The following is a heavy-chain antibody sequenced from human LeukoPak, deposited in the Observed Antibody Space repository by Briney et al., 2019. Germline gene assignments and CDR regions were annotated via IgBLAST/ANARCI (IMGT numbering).Heavy chain of an antibody. CDR2: IFPGESDT. D-gene: IGHD6-19*01. V-gene: IGHV5-51*01. J-gene: IGHJ4*02. Sequence: GESLKISCQGSGYSFTIYWIGWVRQLPGKGLEWMGLIFPGESDTRYSPSLQGQVPISPDKSLSTAYLQWSSLKASDTAMYYCARRWVVAGTLLFDYWGQGPLVTVSS. CDR1: GYSFTIYW. CDR3: ARRWVVAGTLLFDY.